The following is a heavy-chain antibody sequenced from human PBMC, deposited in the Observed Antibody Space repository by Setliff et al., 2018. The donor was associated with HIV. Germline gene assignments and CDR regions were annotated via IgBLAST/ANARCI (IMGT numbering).Heavy chain of an antibody. D-gene: IGHD2-2*02. V-gene: IGHV4-39*01. Sequence: SETLSLTCTVSGDSITNDDYYWGWIRQPPGKGLEWIAIIHYNGRTYYDPSLKSRVTIFVDTSKTQFYLKLRSGTASDTAVYYCARYTSKVDWFDPWGQGTLVTVS. CDR1: GDSITNDDYY. CDR2: IHYNGRT. CDR3: ARYTSKVDWFDP. J-gene: IGHJ5*02.